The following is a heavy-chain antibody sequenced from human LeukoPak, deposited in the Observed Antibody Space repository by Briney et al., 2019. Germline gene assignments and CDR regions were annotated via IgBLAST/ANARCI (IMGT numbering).Heavy chain of an antibody. CDR1: GYTFTGYY. V-gene: IGHV1-2*02. CDR3: ARDRLSPPGKYIYGYGALDY. J-gene: IGHJ4*02. Sequence: GASVKVSCKASGYTFTGYYMHWVRQAPGQGLEWMGWINPNSGGTKNAQKFQGRVTMTRDTSISTAYMELSGLRSADTAVYYCARDRLSPPGKYIYGYGALDYWGQGTLVTVSS. D-gene: IGHD5-18*01. CDR2: INPNSGGT.